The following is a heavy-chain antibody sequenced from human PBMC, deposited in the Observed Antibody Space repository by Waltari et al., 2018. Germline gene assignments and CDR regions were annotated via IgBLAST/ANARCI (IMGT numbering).Heavy chain of an antibody. CDR3: ARDQSYCSGGSCYPPLYYFDY. J-gene: IGHJ4*02. V-gene: IGHV4-59*11. D-gene: IGHD2-15*01. CDR1: GGSISSHY. CDR2: IYYSGST. Sequence: QVQLQESGPGLVKPSETLSLTCTVSGGSISSHYWSWIRQPPGKGLEWIGYIYYSGSTNSTPPLKGRVTISVDTSKNQFSRKLSSVTAADTAVYYCARDQSYCSGGSCYPPLYYFDYWGQGTLVTVSS.